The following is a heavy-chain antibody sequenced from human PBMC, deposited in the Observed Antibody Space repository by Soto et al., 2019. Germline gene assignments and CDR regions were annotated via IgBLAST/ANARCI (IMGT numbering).Heavy chain of an antibody. Sequence: SVKVSCKASGGTFSSYAISWVRQAPGQGLEWMGGIIPIFGTANYAQKFQGRVTITADESTSTAYMELSSLRSEDTAVYYCARGTTLRPYYYYYGMDVWGQGTTVTVSS. V-gene: IGHV1-69*13. J-gene: IGHJ6*02. CDR1: GGTFSSYA. CDR3: ARGTTLRPYYYYYGMDV. D-gene: IGHD4-4*01. CDR2: IIPIFGTA.